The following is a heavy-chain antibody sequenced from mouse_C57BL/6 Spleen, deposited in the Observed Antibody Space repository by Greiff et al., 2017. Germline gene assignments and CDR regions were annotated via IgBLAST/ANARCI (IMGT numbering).Heavy chain of an antibody. D-gene: IGHD1-1*01. Sequence: VQLQQSGAELVRPGASVKLSCTASGFNIKDDYLHWVKQRPEQGLEWIGWIDPETGDTEYDSKFQGKATITADTSSNTAYLQLSSLTAEDTAVYYCTSYCSSRGHYYAMDYWGQGTSGTVSS. CDR2: IDPETGDT. CDR1: GFNIKDDY. V-gene: IGHV14-4*01. J-gene: IGHJ4*01. CDR3: TSYCSSRGHYYAMDY.